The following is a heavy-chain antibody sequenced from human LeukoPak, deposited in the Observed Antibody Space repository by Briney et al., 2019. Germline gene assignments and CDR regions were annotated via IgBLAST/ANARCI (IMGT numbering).Heavy chain of an antibody. J-gene: IGHJ4*02. CDR3: ASADFWSGYYNY. CDR2: INHSGST. Sequence: SETLSLTCAVYGGSFSGYYWSWIRQPPGKGLEWIGEINHSGSTNYNPSLKSRVTMSVDTSKNQFSLKLSSVTAADTAVYYCASADFWSGYYNYWGQGTLVTVSS. D-gene: IGHD3-3*01. CDR1: GGSFSGYY. V-gene: IGHV4-34*01.